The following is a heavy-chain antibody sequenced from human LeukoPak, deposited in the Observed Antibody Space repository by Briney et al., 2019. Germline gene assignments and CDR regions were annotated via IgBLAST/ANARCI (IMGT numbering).Heavy chain of an antibody. CDR2: ISYDGSNK. D-gene: IGHD4-17*01. V-gene: IGHV3-30*03. Sequence: GGSLRLSCAASGFTFSSYGMHWVRQAPGKGLEWVAVISYDGSNKYYADSVKGRFTISRDNSKNTLYLQMNSLRAEDTAVYYCARDSRRVYGVTPYFDYWGQGTLVTVSS. J-gene: IGHJ4*02. CDR3: ARDSRRVYGVTPYFDY. CDR1: GFTFSSYG.